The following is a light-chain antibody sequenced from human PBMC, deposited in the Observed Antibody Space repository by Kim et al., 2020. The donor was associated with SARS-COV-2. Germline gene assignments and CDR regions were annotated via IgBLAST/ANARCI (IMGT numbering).Light chain of an antibody. CDR3: QKYDSAPWT. CDR2: GAS. CDR1: QVINNY. J-gene: IGKJ1*01. V-gene: IGKV1-27*01. Sequence: DIQMTQSPSSLSASVGDRVTITCRASQVINNYLAWYQQKPGKAPTVLIYGASTLHSGVPSRFSGSGSGIDFTLTISSLQPEDVGTYYCQKYDSAPWTFGHGTKVDIK.